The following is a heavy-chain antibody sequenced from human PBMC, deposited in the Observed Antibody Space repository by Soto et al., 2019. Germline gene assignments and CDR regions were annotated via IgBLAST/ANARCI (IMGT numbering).Heavy chain of an antibody. J-gene: IGHJ6*02. CDR3: ARSLGAYCGGDCYSGMDV. Sequence: QVQLVQSGAEVKKPGSSVKVSCKASGGTFNSYAINWVRQAPGQGLEWMGGIIPIFGTTNNAQKFQGRVTITADESTRTAYMKLSSLRSEDTAVYYCARSLGAYCGGDCYSGMDVWGQGTTVTVSS. D-gene: IGHD2-21*02. CDR2: IIPIFGTT. V-gene: IGHV1-69*12. CDR1: GGTFNSYA.